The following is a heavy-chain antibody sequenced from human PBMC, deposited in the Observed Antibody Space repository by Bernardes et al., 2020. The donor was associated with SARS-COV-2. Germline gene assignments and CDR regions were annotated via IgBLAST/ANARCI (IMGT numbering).Heavy chain of an antibody. CDR1: GITFRSYS. CDR2: ISSSSITI. Sequence: GGPLRFSCGAPGITFRSYSMNWVRKAPGKGLEWVSYISSSSITIYYADSVKGRFTISRDNAKNSLYLQMNSLGAEDTAVYYCAKSGYCSSTSCYRDAFDIWGQGTMVTVSS. D-gene: IGHD2-2*01. J-gene: IGHJ3*02. CDR3: AKSGYCSSTSCYRDAFDI. V-gene: IGHV3-48*04.